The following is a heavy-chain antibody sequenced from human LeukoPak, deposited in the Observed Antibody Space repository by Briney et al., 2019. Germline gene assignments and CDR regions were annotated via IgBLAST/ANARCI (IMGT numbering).Heavy chain of an antibody. CDR3: AKTTTGYSSGRYPGWPVDY. CDR1: GFTFSSYA. D-gene: IGHD6-19*01. J-gene: IGHJ4*02. Sequence: GGSLRLSCAASGFTFSSYAMSWVRQAPGKGLEWVSGLSGGGSSTYYADSVKGRFTISRDNSKNTLYPQMNSLSTEDTAVYYCAKTTTGYSSGRYPGWPVDYWGQGTLVTVSS. CDR2: LSGGGSST. V-gene: IGHV3-23*01.